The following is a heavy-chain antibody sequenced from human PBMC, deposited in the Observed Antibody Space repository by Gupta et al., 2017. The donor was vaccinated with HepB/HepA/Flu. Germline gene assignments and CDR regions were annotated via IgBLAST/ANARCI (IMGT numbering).Heavy chain of an antibody. Sequence: QLHLQESGPGLVKPSETLSLNCTVSGGSIIRSSFYWGWIRQPPGKGLEWIGSIYYSGSTFYKSSLKSRVNISVDTSKHQFSLKLSSVTAADTAVYYCARHGQWLGTTDVWGQGTTVTVSS. V-gene: IGHV4-39*01. CDR1: GGSIIRSSFY. D-gene: IGHD6-19*01. CDR2: IYYSGST. J-gene: IGHJ6*02. CDR3: ARHGQWLGTTDV.